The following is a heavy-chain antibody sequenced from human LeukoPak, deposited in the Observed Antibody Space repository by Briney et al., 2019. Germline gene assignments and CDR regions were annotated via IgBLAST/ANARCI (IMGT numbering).Heavy chain of an antibody. J-gene: IGHJ3*02. V-gene: IGHV5-51*01. Sequence: GESLKISCKGSGYSFTSYWIGWVRQMPGKGLEWMGIIYPGDSDTRYSPSFQGQVTISADKSISTAYLQWSSLKASDTAMYYCARHVRGSSWSAPPDDAFDIWGQGTMVTVSS. CDR2: IYPGDSDT. CDR1: GYSFTSYW. CDR3: ARHVRGSSWSAPPDDAFDI. D-gene: IGHD6-13*01.